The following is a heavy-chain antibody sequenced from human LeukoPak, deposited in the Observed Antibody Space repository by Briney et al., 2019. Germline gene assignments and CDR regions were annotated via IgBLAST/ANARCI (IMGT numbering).Heavy chain of an antibody. V-gene: IGHV4-59*08. CDR3: ARHGRHLWDGDSHDYAFEL. Sequence: SETLSLTCSVSGDSIDSYYWSGIRQPPGKGLDWIGFNHVSGNTRYRPSLRGRATVSVDPSTTQVSLKLASVTAAASAVYFCARHGRHLWDGDSHDYAFELWGQGTLVTVSS. CDR2: NHVSGNT. D-gene: IGHD1-26*01. J-gene: IGHJ3*01. CDR1: GDSIDSYY.